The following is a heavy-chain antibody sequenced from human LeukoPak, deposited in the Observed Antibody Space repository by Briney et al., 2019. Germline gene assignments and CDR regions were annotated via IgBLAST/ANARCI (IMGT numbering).Heavy chain of an antibody. Sequence: SVKVSCKASGGTFSSYAISWVRQAPGQGLEWMGGIIPIFGTANYAQKFQGRVTITADESTSTAYMELSSLRSEDTAVYYCARDCGNFWSGYYTGLFDPWGQGTLVTVSS. CDR1: GGTFSSYA. V-gene: IGHV1-69*13. CDR2: IIPIFGTA. D-gene: IGHD3-3*01. CDR3: ARDCGNFWSGYYTGLFDP. J-gene: IGHJ5*02.